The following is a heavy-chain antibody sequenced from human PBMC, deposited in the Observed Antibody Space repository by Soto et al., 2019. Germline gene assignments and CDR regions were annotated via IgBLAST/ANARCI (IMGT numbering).Heavy chain of an antibody. J-gene: IGHJ6*02. V-gene: IGHV5-10-1*03. CDR3: ATGFLTGYSTHCYGMDV. CDR1: GYSFTSYW. CDR2: IDPSDSYT. D-gene: IGHD3-9*01. Sequence: VQLVQSGAEVKKPGESLRISCKGSGYSFTSYWISWVRQMPGKGLEWMGRIDPSDSYTNYSPSFQGHVTLSADESIRTVYLQWSSLKASDTAMYYCATGFLTGYSTHCYGMDVWGQGTTVTVSS.